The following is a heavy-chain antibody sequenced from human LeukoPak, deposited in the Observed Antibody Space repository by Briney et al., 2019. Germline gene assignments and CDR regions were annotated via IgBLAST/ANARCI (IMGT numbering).Heavy chain of an antibody. CDR1: GFTFSSYA. CDR2: ISGSGGST. D-gene: IGHD2-2*01. Sequence: GGSLRLSCAASGFTFSSYAMSWVRQAPGKGLEWVSAISGSGGSTYYADSVRGRFTISRDNSKNTLYLQMNSLRAEDTAVYYCAKDHLGVPAAADYWGQGTLVTVSS. J-gene: IGHJ4*02. V-gene: IGHV3-23*01. CDR3: AKDHLGVPAAADY.